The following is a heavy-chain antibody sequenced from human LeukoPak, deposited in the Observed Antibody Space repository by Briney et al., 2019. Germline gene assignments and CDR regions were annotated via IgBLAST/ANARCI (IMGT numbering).Heavy chain of an antibody. V-gene: IGHV3-66*01. CDR3: ARCGGSGYYSRYYFDY. D-gene: IGHD3-22*01. Sequence: GGSLRLSCAASGFTVSSNYMSWVRQAPGKGLEWVSVIYSGGSTYYADSVKGRFTISRDNSKNTLYLQMNSLRAEDTAVYYCARCGGSGYYSRYYFDYWGQGTLVTVSS. CDR2: IYSGGST. J-gene: IGHJ4*02. CDR1: GFTVSSNY.